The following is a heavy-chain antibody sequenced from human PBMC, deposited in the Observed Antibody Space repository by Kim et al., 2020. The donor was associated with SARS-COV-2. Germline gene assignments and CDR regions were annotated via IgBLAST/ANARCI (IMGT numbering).Heavy chain of an antibody. Sequence: ASVKVSRKASGYTFTSQGINWVRQAPGQGPEWMGWISPLNGKTKIAQKLQGRVVMTRETSTTTVEMELRSLTSDYTAVYYCASDGGITRGIDVWGQG. V-gene: IGHV1-18*01. CDR1: GYTFTSQG. J-gene: IGHJ6*01. CDR2: ISPLNGKT. CDR3: ASDGGITRGIDV. D-gene: IGHD1-7*01.